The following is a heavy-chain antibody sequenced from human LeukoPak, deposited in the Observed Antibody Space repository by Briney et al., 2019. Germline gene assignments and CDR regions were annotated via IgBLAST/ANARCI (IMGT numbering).Heavy chain of an antibody. CDR1: GFSFSSYG. CDR2: IRYDGSNK. D-gene: IGHD3-10*01. V-gene: IGHV3-30*02. Sequence: PGGSLRLSCAASGFSFSSYGISWVRQAPGKGLEWVAFIRYDGSNKYYADSVKGRFTISRDNSKNTLYLQMNSLRAEDTAVYYCAKDWGSGSYLAPFDYWGQGTLVTVSS. CDR3: AKDWGSGSYLAPFDY. J-gene: IGHJ4*02.